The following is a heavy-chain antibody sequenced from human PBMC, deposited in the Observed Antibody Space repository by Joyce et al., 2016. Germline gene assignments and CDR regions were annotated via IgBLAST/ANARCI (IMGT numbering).Heavy chain of an antibody. V-gene: IGHV3-7*01. Sequence: EVQLVESGGGLVQPGGSLRLSCVSSGFTFRKYYMGGIRQAPGKGPEWVANIKADGSEKSYVGSVEGRFTISRDNAKNSLYLQINGLRAEDTAVYYCAREYFWRYDYWGQGTLVTVSS. J-gene: IGHJ4*02. CDR3: AREYFWRYDY. D-gene: IGHD3-3*01. CDR1: GFTFRKYY. CDR2: IKADGSEK.